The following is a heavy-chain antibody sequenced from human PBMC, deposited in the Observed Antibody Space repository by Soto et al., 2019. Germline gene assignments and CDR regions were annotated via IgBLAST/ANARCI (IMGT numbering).Heavy chain of an antibody. CDR1: GYTFTSSA. D-gene: IGHD2-21*02. Sequence: QMQLVQSGPEVKKPGTSVKVSCKASGYTFTSSAVHWVRQTPGQRLEWIGWIVAGSGNTNYAQKFQERVTITRDMSTSTAYMEQSGLRCEGTAVYYCAAGRTVCGGDCYVDWGQGTLVTVSS. CDR2: IVAGSGNT. CDR3: AAGRTVCGGDCYVD. J-gene: IGHJ4*02. V-gene: IGHV1-58*01.